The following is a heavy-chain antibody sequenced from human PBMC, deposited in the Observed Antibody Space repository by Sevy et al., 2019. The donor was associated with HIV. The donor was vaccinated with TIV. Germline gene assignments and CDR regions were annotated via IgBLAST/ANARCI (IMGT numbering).Heavy chain of an antibody. CDR1: GFTFDDYA. D-gene: IGHD6-19*01. CDR2: ISWNSAFV. Sequence: GGSLRLSCVASGFTFDDYAMHWVRQAPGKGLEWVSGISWNSAFVGYADSVKGRLTISRDNAKKSLYLQMHSLKPEDTAFYYGVKDGGSGSGPSAEYFHPWGPGTLVTVSS. J-gene: IGHJ1*01. CDR3: VKDGGSGSGPSAEYFHP. V-gene: IGHV3-9*01.